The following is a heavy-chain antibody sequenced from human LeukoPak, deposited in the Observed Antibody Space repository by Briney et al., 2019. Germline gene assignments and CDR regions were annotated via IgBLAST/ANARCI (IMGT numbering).Heavy chain of an antibody. D-gene: IGHD3-10*01. CDR2: IYYSGNT. J-gene: IGHJ4*02. CDR1: GGSISSYY. CDR3: ARDRGYGSGSYYYDY. V-gene: IGHV4-59*12. Sequence: SETLSLTCTVSGGSISSYYWSWIRQPPGKGLEWIGYIYYSGNTYYNPSLKSRVIISIDTSKNQFSLKLSSVTAADTAVYYCARDRGYGSGSYYYDYWGQGTLVTVSS.